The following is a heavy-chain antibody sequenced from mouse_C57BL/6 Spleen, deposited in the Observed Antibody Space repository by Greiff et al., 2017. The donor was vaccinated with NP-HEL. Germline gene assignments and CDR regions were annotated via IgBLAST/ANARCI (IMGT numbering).Heavy chain of an antibody. Sequence: EVKLMESGGDLVKPGGSLKLSCAASGFTFSSYGMSWVRQTPDKRLEWVATISSGGSYTYYPDSVKGRFTISRYNAKNTLYLQMSSLKSEDTAMYYCARHGLGYYAMDYWGQGTSVTVSS. D-gene: IGHD2-4*01. J-gene: IGHJ4*01. CDR2: ISSGGSYT. CDR3: ARHGLGYYAMDY. CDR1: GFTFSSYG. V-gene: IGHV5-6*01.